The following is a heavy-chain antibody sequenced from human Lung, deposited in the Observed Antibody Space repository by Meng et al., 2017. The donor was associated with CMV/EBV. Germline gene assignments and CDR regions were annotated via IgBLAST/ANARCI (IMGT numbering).Heavy chain of an antibody. CDR3: AKGGDYDSSGDY. CDR1: GFTFSSYG. V-gene: IGHV3-30*02. J-gene: IGHJ4*02. CDR2: IRYDGSNK. Sequence: GESLKISCAASGFTFSSYGMHWVRQAPGKGLEWVAFIRYDGSNKYYADSVKGRFTISRDNSKNTLYLQMNSLRAEDTAVYYCAKGGDYDSSGDYWGQGTLVTVS. D-gene: IGHD3-22*01.